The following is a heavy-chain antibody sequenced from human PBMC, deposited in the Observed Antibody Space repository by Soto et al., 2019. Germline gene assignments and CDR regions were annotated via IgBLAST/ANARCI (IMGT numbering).Heavy chain of an antibody. D-gene: IGHD4-4*01. CDR2: ISSSGDT. V-gene: IGHV3-21*01. Sequence: EVQLVESGGGLVQPGGSLRLSCAVSGFAFSSYSVNWVGQAPGKGLEWISSISSSGDTYYTDSLKGRLAISRDNAKNSLFLQMTSLRVEDTAVYYCARGADYTNSNFDFWGQGTLVTVAS. CDR1: GFAFSSYS. J-gene: IGHJ4*02. CDR3: ARGADYTNSNFDF.